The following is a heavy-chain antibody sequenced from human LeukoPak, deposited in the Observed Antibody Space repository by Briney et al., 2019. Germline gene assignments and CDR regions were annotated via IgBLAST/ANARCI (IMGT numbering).Heavy chain of an antibody. D-gene: IGHD3-22*01. CDR1: GGSISSGGYS. Sequence: SQTLSLTCAVSGGSISSGGYSWSWIRQPPGKGLEWIGYIYHSGSTYYNPSLKSRVTISVDRSKNQFSLKLSSVTAADTAVYYCARASRYYDSSGYNDAFDIWGQGTMVTVSS. CDR2: IYHSGST. CDR3: ARASRYYDSSGYNDAFDI. J-gene: IGHJ3*02. V-gene: IGHV4-30-2*01.